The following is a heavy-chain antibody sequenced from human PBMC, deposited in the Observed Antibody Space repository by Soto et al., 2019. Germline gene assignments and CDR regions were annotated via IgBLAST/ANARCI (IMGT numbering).Heavy chain of an antibody. CDR1: GFTFSSYA. Sequence: PGGSLRLSCAASGFTFSSYAMSWVRQAPGKGLEWVSAISGSGGSTYYADSVKGRFTSSRDNSKNTLYLQMNSLRAEDTAVYYCARVKRYCSGCSCYYSGPQHWVQGTLVTVSS. CDR2: ISGSGGST. J-gene: IGHJ1*01. V-gene: IGHV3-23*01. CDR3: ARVKRYCSGCSCYYSGPQH. D-gene: IGHD2-15*01.